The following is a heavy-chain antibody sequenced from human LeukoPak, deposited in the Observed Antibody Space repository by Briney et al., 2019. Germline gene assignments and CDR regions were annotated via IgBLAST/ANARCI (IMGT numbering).Heavy chain of an antibody. CDR3: ARNYYYDSSGYYPDY. Sequence: GGSLRLSRAASGLSVSGYWLTWVRQAPGKGLEWVANIKQDGSEKNYVDSVKGRFTISRDNAKNSLYLQMNSLRAEDTAVYYCARNYYYDSSGYYPDYWGQGTLVTVSS. D-gene: IGHD3-22*01. J-gene: IGHJ4*02. CDR2: IKQDGSEK. V-gene: IGHV3-7*01. CDR1: GLSVSGYW.